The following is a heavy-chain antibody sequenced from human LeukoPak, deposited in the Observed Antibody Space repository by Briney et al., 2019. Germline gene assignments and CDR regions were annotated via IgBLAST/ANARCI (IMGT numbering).Heavy chain of an antibody. V-gene: IGHV1-18*01. CDR1: GYTFTSYG. CDR2: ISAYNGNT. D-gene: IGHD3-22*01. J-gene: IGHJ4*02. Sequence: ASVKVSCKASGYTFTSYGISWVRQAPGQGLEWMGWISAYNGNTNYAQKLQGRVTMTTDTSTSTAYMELSSLRSEDTAVYYCARAQYYYDRYDYWGQGTLVTVSS. CDR3: ARAQYYYDRYDY.